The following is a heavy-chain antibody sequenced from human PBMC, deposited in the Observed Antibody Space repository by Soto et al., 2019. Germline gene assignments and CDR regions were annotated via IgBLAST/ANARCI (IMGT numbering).Heavy chain of an antibody. Sequence: QVQLQESGPGLVKPSQTLSLTCTVSGGSISSGNYYWSWIRQPPGKGLEWIGFISYSGTTHYSASLRSRVSLSVDTSKNHFSLDLSSGTAADTAVYYCATMGTPVTGLYYFDYWGQGTLVTVSS. J-gene: IGHJ4*02. CDR3: ATMGTPVTGLYYFDY. CDR1: GGSISSGNYY. CDR2: ISYSGTT. V-gene: IGHV4-30-4*01. D-gene: IGHD4-17*01.